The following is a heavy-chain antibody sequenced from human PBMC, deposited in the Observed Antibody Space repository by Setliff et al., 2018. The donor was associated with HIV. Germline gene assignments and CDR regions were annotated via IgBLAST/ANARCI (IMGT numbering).Heavy chain of an antibody. Sequence: PSETLSLTCSVSGVSISRTDHYWGWIRQSPGKRLEWIGSVSQSGSTYYNPSLKSRITISVDRPKNLFSLKLISVTAADQGVYYCARVPVAGANWFDPWGLGTLVTVSS. J-gene: IGHJ5*02. CDR2: VSQSGST. CDR3: ARVPVAGANWFDP. D-gene: IGHD2-21*01. V-gene: IGHV4-39*01. CDR1: GVSISRTDHY.